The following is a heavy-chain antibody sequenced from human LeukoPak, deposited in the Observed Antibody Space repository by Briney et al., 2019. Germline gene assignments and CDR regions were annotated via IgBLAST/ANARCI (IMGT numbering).Heavy chain of an antibody. CDR2: ISSSGDRT. CDR3: ARSGWEVEKGDY. V-gene: IGHV3-23*01. D-gene: IGHD1-26*01. Sequence: GGSLRLSCAASGFTFSSYAISWVRQAPGKGLEWVSSISSSGDRTYYADSVKGRFTISRDYSKNTLYLQMNSLRAEDTAVYYCARSGWEVEKGDYWGQGTLVTVSS. J-gene: IGHJ4*02. CDR1: GFTFSSYA.